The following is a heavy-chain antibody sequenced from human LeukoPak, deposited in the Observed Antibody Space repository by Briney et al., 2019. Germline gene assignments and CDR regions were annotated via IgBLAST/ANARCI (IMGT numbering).Heavy chain of an antibody. V-gene: IGHV3-23*01. Sequence: PGGSLRLSCAASGFTFSTFAMIWVRQPPGKGLEWVSSIFPSGGEIHYADSVRGRFTITRDNSKSTLSLQMNSLRAEDTAVYYCARDLPYSSSWYWRWRAGWFDPWGQGTLVTVSS. CDR2: IFPSGGEI. CDR3: ARDLPYSSSWYWRWRAGWFDP. J-gene: IGHJ5*02. D-gene: IGHD6-13*01. CDR1: GFTFSTFA.